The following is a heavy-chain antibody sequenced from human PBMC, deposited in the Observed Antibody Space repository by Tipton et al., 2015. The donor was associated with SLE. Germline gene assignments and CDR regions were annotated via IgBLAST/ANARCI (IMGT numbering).Heavy chain of an antibody. J-gene: IGHJ4*02. D-gene: IGHD4-23*01. CDR1: GFTFSNAW. Sequence: SLRLSCAASGFTFSNAWMSWVRQAPGKGLEWVGRIKSKTDGGTTDYAAPVKGRFTISRDDSKNTLYLQMNSLKTEDTAVYYCTTASGGVTPDYWGQGTLVTVSS. V-gene: IGHV3-15*01. CDR3: TTASGGVTPDY. CDR2: IKSKTDGGTT.